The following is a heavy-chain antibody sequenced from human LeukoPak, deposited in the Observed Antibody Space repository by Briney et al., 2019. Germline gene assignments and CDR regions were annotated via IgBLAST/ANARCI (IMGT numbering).Heavy chain of an antibody. J-gene: IGHJ4*02. CDR2: IYYSGRT. V-gene: IGHV4-59*01. CDR1: GGSISSYY. D-gene: IGHD5-24*01. Sequence: SETLSLTCTVSGGSISSYYWSWFRQPPGKGLEWIGYIYYSGRTNYNPSLKSRVTISVDTSKNQFSLKLTSVTAADTAVYYCTRGPGWLPLGWGQGTLVTVSS. CDR3: TRGPGWLPLG.